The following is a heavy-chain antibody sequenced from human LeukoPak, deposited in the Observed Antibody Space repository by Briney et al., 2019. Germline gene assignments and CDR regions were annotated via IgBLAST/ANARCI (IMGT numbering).Heavy chain of an antibody. J-gene: IGHJ4*02. D-gene: IGHD3-16*02. CDR1: GVSISSSNW. CDR3: ASGSRITFGGVIAAPFGY. CDR2: IYHSGST. Sequence: SSETLSLTCAVSGVSISSSNWWSWVRQPPGKGLEWIGEIYHSGSTNYNPSLKSRVTISVDKSKNQFSLKLSSVTAADTAVYYCASGSRITFGGVIAAPFGYWGQGTLVTVSS. V-gene: IGHV4-4*02.